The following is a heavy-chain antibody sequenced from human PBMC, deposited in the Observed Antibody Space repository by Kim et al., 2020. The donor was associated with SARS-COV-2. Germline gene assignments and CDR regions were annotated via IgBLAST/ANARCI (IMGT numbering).Heavy chain of an antibody. Sequence: YAQKFQGRVTMTRDTSISTAYMELSRLRSDDTAVYYCARGKIGPRDAFDIWGQGTMVTVSS. CDR3: ARGKIGPRDAFDI. V-gene: IGHV1-2*02. J-gene: IGHJ3*02. D-gene: IGHD3-22*01.